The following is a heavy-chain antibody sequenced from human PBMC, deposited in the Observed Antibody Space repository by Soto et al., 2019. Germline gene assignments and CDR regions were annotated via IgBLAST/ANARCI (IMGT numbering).Heavy chain of an antibody. CDR1: GGSISSGGYY. Sequence: QVQLQESGPGLVKPSQTLSLTCTVSGGSISSGGYYWSWIRQHPGKGLEWIGYIYYSGSTYYNPSLKSRVXIXVXXSKNQFALKLSSVTAADTAVYYCARDGRGTSCFDYWGQGTLVTVSS. CDR2: IYYSGST. CDR3: ARDGRGTSCFDY. D-gene: IGHD2-2*01. V-gene: IGHV4-31*03. J-gene: IGHJ4*02.